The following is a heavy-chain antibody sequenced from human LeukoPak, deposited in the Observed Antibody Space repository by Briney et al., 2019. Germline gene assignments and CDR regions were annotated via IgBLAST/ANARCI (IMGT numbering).Heavy chain of an antibody. CDR2: INPNSGGT. J-gene: IGHJ4*02. CDR3: ARAWYSSSDLVTGVVF. CDR1: GYTFTGYY. Sequence: ASVKVSCKASGYTFTGYYMHWVRQAPGQGLEWMGWINPNSGGTNYAQKFQGRVTMTRDTSISTAYMELSRLRSDDTAVYYCARAWYSSSDLVTGVVFWGQGTLVTVSS. V-gene: IGHV1-2*02. D-gene: IGHD6-13*01.